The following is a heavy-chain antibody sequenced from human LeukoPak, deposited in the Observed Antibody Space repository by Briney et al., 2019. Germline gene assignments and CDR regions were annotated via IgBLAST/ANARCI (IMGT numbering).Heavy chain of an antibody. CDR1: GDSISYGHW. D-gene: IGHD1-1*01. J-gene: IGHJ5*02. CDR2: IYHSGSN. Sequence: PSGTLSLTCTVSGDSISYGHWWSWVRQPPGKGLEWIGEIYHSGSNNCNSALKSRLTLSIDNSKNQFSLNLSSVTAADTAVYYCARVRGNWNDLNWFDPWGQGTLVTVSS. V-gene: IGHV4-4*02. CDR3: ARVRGNWNDLNWFDP.